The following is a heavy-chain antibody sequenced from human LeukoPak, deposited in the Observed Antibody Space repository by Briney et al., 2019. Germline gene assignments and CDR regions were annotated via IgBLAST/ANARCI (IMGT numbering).Heavy chain of an antibody. J-gene: IGHJ4*02. CDR2: IYHHGAT. CDR3: ARGPSVAAHLDY. Sequence: PSGTLSLTCAVSGGSTSSNNWWSWVRQPPGKGLEWIGEIYHHGATNYNPSLKSRVTLSVDKSKNQFSLELSSVTAADTAVYYCARGPSVAAHLDYWGQGTLVTVSS. D-gene: IGHD5-12*01. CDR1: GGSTSSNNW. V-gene: IGHV4-4*02.